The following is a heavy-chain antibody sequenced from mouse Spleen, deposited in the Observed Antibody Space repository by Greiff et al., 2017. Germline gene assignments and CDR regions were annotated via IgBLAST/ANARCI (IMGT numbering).Heavy chain of an antibody. V-gene: IGHV14-3*02. CDR2: IDPANGNT. D-gene: IGHD2-1*01. CDR1: GFNIKDTY. Sequence: VQLQQSGAELVKPGASVKLSCTASGFNIKDTYMHWVKQRPEQGLEWIGRIDPANGNTKYDPKFQGKATITADTSSNTAYLQLSSLTSEDTAVYYCASIYYGNLYWYFDVWGAGTTVTVSS. CDR3: ASIYYGNLYWYFDV. J-gene: IGHJ1*01.